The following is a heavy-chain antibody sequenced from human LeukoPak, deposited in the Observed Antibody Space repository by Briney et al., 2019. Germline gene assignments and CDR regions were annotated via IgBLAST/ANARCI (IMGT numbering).Heavy chain of an antibody. V-gene: IGHV1-69*04. Sequence: ASVKVSCKASGGTFSSYAISWVRQAPGQGLEWMGRIIPIFGIANYAQKFQGRVTITADKSTSTAYMELSSLSSEDTAVYYCARGGLTGTTREGDAFDIWGQGTMVTVSS. CDR3: ARGGLTGTTREGDAFDI. D-gene: IGHD1-7*01. CDR1: GGTFSSYA. CDR2: IIPIFGIA. J-gene: IGHJ3*02.